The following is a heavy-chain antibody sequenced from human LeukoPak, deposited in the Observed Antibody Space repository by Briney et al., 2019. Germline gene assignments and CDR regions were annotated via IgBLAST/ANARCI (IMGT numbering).Heavy chain of an antibody. V-gene: IGHV4-34*01. D-gene: IGHD6-19*01. Sequence: SETLSLTCAVYGGSFSGYYWSWIRQPPGKGLEWIGEINHSGSTNYNPSLKSRVTVSVDTSKNQFSLKLTSVTAADTAVYYCARAQEAVAIDYWGQGTLVTVSS. CDR1: GGSFSGYY. CDR2: INHSGST. CDR3: ARAQEAVAIDY. J-gene: IGHJ4*02.